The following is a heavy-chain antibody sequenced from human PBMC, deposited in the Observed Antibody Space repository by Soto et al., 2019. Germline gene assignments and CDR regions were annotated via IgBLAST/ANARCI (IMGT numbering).Heavy chain of an antibody. D-gene: IGHD2-2*03. CDR2: IYYSGST. CDR1: GGSISSYY. CDR3: ARVGPVREWIYYFDY. Sequence: PSETLSLTCTVSGGSISSYYWSWIRQPPGKGLEWIGYIYYSGSTNYNPSLKSRVTISVDTSKNQFSLKLSSVTAADTAVYYCARVGPVREWIYYFDYWGQGTLVTVSS. V-gene: IGHV4-59*01. J-gene: IGHJ4*02.